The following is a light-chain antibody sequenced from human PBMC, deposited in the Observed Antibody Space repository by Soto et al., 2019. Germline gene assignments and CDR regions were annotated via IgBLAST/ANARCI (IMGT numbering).Light chain of an antibody. Sequence: QSALTQPRSVSGSPGQSVTISCTGSSSDVGGYNYVSWYQHHPDKVPKLIIFGVTKRPSGVPDRFSGSKSGNTASLTISGLQAEDEADYYCSSYTSSSTGVFGGGTKLTVL. CDR3: SSYTSSSTGV. CDR2: GVT. V-gene: IGLV2-11*01. J-gene: IGLJ3*02. CDR1: SSDVGGYNY.